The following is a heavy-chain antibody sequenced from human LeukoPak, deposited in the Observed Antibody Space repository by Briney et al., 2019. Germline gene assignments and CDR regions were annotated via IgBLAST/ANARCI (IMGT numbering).Heavy chain of an antibody. J-gene: IGHJ3*02. CDR3: ARDLPTTAFDI. Sequence: SQTLSLTCTVSGGSISSGDYYWSWVRQPPGKGLEWIGYIYYSGSTYYNPSLKSRVTISVDTSKNQFSLKLSSVTAADTAVYYCARDLPTTAFDIWGQGTMVTVSS. D-gene: IGHD1-7*01. CDR2: IYYSGST. CDR1: GGSISSGDYY. V-gene: IGHV4-30-4*08.